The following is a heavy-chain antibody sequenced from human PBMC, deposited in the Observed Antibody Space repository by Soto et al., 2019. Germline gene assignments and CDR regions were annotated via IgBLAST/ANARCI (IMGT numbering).Heavy chain of an antibody. V-gene: IGHV1-46*01. CDR1: GYTFTSYY. Sequence: ASVKVSCKASGYTFTSYYMHWVRQAPGQGLEWMGIINPSGGSTSYAQKFQGRVTMTRDTSTSTVYMELSSLRSEDTAVYYCARKNIRGYSGYDSTPSGGTTYYYYYGMDVWGQGNTVTVSS. D-gene: IGHD5-12*01. CDR3: ARKNIRGYSGYDSTPSGGTTYYYYYGMDV. J-gene: IGHJ6*02. CDR2: INPSGGST.